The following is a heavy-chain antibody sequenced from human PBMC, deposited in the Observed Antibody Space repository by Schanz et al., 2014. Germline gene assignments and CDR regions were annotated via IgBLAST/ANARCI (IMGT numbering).Heavy chain of an antibody. CDR3: AKDDDSGGAFDC. D-gene: IGHD3-10*01. CDR2: IIPILGIT. CDR1: GGTFSSYT. Sequence: QVQLVQSGAEVKKPGSSVKVSCKASGGTFSSYTFNWVRQSPGQGLEWMGRIIPILGITNYAQEFQGRVSITAASSTTTAYLELSSLRSEDAAVYYCAKDDDSGGAFDCWGQGTQVTVSS. V-gene: IGHV1-69*04. J-gene: IGHJ4*02.